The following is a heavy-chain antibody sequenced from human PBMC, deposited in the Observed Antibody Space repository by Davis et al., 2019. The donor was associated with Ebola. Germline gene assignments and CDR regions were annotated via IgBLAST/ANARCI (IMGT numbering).Heavy chain of an antibody. CDR2: IKQDGSEK. CDR3: ARGYYYGMDV. J-gene: IGHJ6*02. V-gene: IGHV3-7*04. Sequence: ETLSLTCAVSGGSISSSNWWSWVRQPPGKGLEWVANIKQDGSEKYYVDSVKGRFTISRDNAKNSLYLQMNSLRDEDTAVYYCARGYYYGMDVWGQGTTVTVSS. CDR1: GGSISSSNW.